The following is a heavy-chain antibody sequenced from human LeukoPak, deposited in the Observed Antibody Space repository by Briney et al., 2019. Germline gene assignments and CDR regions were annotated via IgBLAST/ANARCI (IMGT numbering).Heavy chain of an antibody. CDR2: IYHSGST. CDR1: GGSFSSGGYS. Sequence: SETPSLTCAVSGGSFSSGGYSWSWLRQPPGTGLEWVGYIYHSGSTYYNPSLKSRVTISVDRSKNQFSLKLSSVTAADTAVYYCAAIFGVAAPFDYWGQGTLVTVSS. CDR3: AAIFGVAAPFDY. D-gene: IGHD3-3*01. V-gene: IGHV4-30-2*01. J-gene: IGHJ4*02.